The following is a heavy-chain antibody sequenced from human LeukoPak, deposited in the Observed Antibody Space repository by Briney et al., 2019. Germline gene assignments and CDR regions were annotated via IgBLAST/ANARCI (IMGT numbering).Heavy chain of an antibody. CDR3: ARRRTTGIDY. V-gene: IGHV3-21*01. J-gene: IGHJ4*02. Sequence: YXXXXVRQAPGKGLEWVSSISSSSSYIYYADSVKGRFTISRDNAKNSLYLQMNSLRAEDTAVYYCARRRTTGIDYWGQGTLVTVSS. CDR2: ISSSSSYI. CDR1: YX. D-gene: IGHD1-1*01.